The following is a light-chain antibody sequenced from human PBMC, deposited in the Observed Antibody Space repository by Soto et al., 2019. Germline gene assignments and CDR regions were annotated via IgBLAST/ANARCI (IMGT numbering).Light chain of an antibody. CDR2: DAS. V-gene: IGKV3-11*01. J-gene: IGKJ3*01. CDR1: QTVKNY. Sequence: EIVLTQSPATLSLSPGERATLSCRASQTVKNYLAWYQQKPGQAPRLLSYDASNRATGIPARFSGSGSGTDFTLTISSLEPEDFAVYYCQHRYSFIFGPGTKVDIK. CDR3: QHRYSFI.